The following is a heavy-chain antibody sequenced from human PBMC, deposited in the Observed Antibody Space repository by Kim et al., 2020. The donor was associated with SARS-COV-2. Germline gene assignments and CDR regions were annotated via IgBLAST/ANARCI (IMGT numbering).Heavy chain of an antibody. Sequence: SRVTISVDTAKNQFSLKLSAVTAADTAVYYCARGKPLFYYDILTRGAFDIWGQGTMVTVSS. J-gene: IGHJ3*02. D-gene: IGHD3-9*01. V-gene: IGHV4-34*01. CDR3: ARGKPLFYYDILTRGAFDI.